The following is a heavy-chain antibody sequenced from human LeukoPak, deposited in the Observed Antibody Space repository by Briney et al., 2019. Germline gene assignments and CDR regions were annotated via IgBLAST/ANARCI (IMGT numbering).Heavy chain of an antibody. J-gene: IGHJ4*02. CDR2: INHSGST. V-gene: IGHV4-34*01. CDR1: GGSFSPYH. D-gene: IGHD4-23*01. CDR3: ASHTYGGNSEAFDY. Sequence: SETLSLTCAAYGGSFSPYHWSWICQPPGKGLEWIGEINHSGSTNYNPSLKSRVTISVDTSKNQFSLKLSSVTAADTAVYYCASHTYGGNSEAFDYWGQGTLVTVSS.